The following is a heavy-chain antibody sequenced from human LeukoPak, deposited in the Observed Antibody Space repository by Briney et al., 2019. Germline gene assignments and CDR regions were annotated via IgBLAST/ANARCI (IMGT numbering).Heavy chain of an antibody. CDR3: ARLVGSSSYYFDY. J-gene: IGHJ4*02. CDR1: DDSISDYY. Sequence: SETLSLTCTVSDDSISDYYRGWIRQPPGKGLEWIGYFYNSGRSTYNPSLKSRVTISADTSKNHFSLKLNSVTTADTAVYYCARLVGSSSYYFDYWGQGTLVTVSS. CDR2: FYNSGRS. D-gene: IGHD6-13*01. V-gene: IGHV4-59*01.